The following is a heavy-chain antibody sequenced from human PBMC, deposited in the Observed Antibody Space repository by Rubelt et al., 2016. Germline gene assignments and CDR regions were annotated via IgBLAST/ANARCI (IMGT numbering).Heavy chain of an antibody. CDR1: GFSFSDCY. Sequence: VQLVESGGGLVKPGGSLRLSCAASGFSFSDCYMTWIRQAPGKGLEWISYISTSGSAIYYADSVKGRFTISRHNANNSRDLERNSRGAEDTAMYYCHVAAAGLAYWGQGTLVTVSS. CDR2: ISTSGSAI. D-gene: IGHD6-25*01. V-gene: IGHV3-11*01. J-gene: IGHJ4*02. CDR3: HVAAAGLAY.